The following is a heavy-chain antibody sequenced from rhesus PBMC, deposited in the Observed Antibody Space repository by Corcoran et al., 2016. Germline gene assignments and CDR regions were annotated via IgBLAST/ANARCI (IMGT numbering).Heavy chain of an antibody. Sequence: QVQLQESGPGLVKPSETLSLTCAVSGYSISSNYWSWIRQPPEKGLEWIGYFYGSSGSTYYNPSLKSRVTISTDTSKNQFSLKLSSVTAADTAVYYCARESMGGFDYWGQGVLVTVSS. J-gene: IGHJ4*01. CDR1: GYSISSNY. CDR3: ARESMGGFDY. CDR2: FYGSSGST. D-gene: IGHD4-17*01. V-gene: IGHV4-147*01.